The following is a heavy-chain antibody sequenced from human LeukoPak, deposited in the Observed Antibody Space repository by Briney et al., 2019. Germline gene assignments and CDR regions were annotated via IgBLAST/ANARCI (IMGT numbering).Heavy chain of an antibody. CDR3: TRYSGRTDY. D-gene: IGHD5-18*01. J-gene: IGHJ4*02. CDR1: GFTFGTYA. V-gene: IGHV3-49*03. CDR2: IRSKTFGGTT. Sequence: PGGSLRLSCTSSGFTFGTYAVSWFRQAPGKGLEWVAFIRSKTFGGTTEYAASVKGRFTISRDDSKSIAYLQMNSLKIEDTAVYYCTRYSGRTDYWGQGTLVSVSS.